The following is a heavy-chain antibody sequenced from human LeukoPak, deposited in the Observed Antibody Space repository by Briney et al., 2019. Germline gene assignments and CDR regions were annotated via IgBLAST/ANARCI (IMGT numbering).Heavy chain of an antibody. CDR2: FYYTGST. Sequence: PSETLSLTCIVSGDSITSYYWSWLRQPPGKGLEWLGYFYYTGSTNYNPSLKSRVTMSLDTSKNQFSLKLSSVTAADTAVYFCARDSTSSSFWRPFEYWGQGARVTVSS. CDR3: ARDSTSSSFWRPFEY. J-gene: IGHJ4*02. V-gene: IGHV4-59*01. D-gene: IGHD6-6*01. CDR1: GDSITSYY.